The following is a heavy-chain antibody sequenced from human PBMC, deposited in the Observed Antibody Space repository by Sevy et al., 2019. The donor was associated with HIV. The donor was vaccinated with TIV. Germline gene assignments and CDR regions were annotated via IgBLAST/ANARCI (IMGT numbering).Heavy chain of an antibody. D-gene: IGHD3-16*02. J-gene: IGHJ4*02. CDR1: GYTFTSYG. CDR3: ARAPFAITFGGVIAPFDY. V-gene: IGHV1-18*01. CDR2: ISAYNGNT. Sequence: ASVKVSCKASGYTFTSYGISWVRQAPGQGLEWMGWISAYNGNTNYAQKLQGRVTMTTDTSRSTAYMEVRSLRSDDTAVYYCARAPFAITFGGVIAPFDYWGQRTLVTVSS.